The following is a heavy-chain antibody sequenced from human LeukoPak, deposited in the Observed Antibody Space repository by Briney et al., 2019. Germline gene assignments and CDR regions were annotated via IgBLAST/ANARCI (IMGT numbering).Heavy chain of an antibody. CDR2: IYRTGST. J-gene: IGHJ4*02. D-gene: IGHD4-17*01. V-gene: IGHV4-4*07. Sequence: SETLSLTCTVSGGSLTTYYWTWIRQPAGKGLEWIGRIYRTGSTKYNSSLKSRLFMSVDTSKNQFSLKLSSVTAADTAVYYCARVTIGDYGGKPADYWGQGTLVTVSS. CDR3: ARVTIGDYGGKPADY. CDR1: GGSLTTYY.